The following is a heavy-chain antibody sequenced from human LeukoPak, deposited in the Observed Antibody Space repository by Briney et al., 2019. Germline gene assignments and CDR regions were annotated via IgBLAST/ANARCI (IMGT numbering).Heavy chain of an antibody. Sequence: GASVKVSCKASGGTFSSYAISWVRQAPGQGLEWMGGIIPIFGTVNYAQKFQGRVTITADESTSTAYMELSSLRSEDTAVYYCATAYHGAYYSDYWGQGTLVTVSS. CDR2: IIPIFGTV. V-gene: IGHV1-69*13. CDR1: GGTFSSYA. CDR3: ATAYHGAYYSDY. D-gene: IGHD3-16*01. J-gene: IGHJ4*02.